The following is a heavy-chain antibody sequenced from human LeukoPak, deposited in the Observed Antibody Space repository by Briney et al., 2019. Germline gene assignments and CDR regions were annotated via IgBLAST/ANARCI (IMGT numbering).Heavy chain of an antibody. Sequence: GGSLRLSCAASGFTFSSYAMSWVRQAPGKGLEWVSAISGSGGSTYYADSVKGRFTISRDNSKNTLYLQMISLRAEDTAVYYCAKGTRITMVRGVTDYWGQGTLVTVSS. CDR1: GFTFSSYA. V-gene: IGHV3-23*01. CDR3: AKGTRITMVRGVTDY. CDR2: ISGSGGST. J-gene: IGHJ4*02. D-gene: IGHD3-10*01.